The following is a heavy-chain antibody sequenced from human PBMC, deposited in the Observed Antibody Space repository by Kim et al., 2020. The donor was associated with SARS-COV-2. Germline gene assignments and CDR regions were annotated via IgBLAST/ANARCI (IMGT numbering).Heavy chain of an antibody. Sequence: SVKVSCKASGGTFSSYANSWVRQAPGQGLEWMGGIIPIFGTANYAQKFQGRVTITADESTSTAYMELSSLRSEDTAVYYCARDADYYDSSGFHSGYWGQGTLVTVSS. CDR3: ARDADYYDSSGFHSGY. J-gene: IGHJ4*02. CDR1: GGTFSSYA. CDR2: IIPIFGTA. D-gene: IGHD3-22*01. V-gene: IGHV1-69*13.